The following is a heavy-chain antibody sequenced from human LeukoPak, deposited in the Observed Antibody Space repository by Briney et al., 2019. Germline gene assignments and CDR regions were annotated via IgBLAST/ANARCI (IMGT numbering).Heavy chain of an antibody. V-gene: IGHV1-69*13. Sequence: SVNVSCKASGGAFSSYAISWVRQAPGQGLEWMGGIIPIFDTANYAQKFQGRVTITADESTSTAYMELSSLRSEDTAVYYCARIDQQLVNWFDPWGQGTLVTVSS. D-gene: IGHD6-13*01. J-gene: IGHJ5*02. CDR3: ARIDQQLVNWFDP. CDR2: IIPIFDTA. CDR1: GGAFSSYA.